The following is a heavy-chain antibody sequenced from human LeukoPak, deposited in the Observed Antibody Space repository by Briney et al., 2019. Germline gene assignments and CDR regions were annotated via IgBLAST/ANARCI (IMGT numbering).Heavy chain of an antibody. Sequence: GGSLRLSCAASGFTISSYEMNWVSQALGKGLDWVSYISSSGSTIYYADSVKGRFTISRDNAKNSLYLQMNSLRAEDTAVYYCAKQDYVWGSYRTALDYWGQGTLVTVSS. CDR3: AKQDYVWGSYRTALDY. CDR1: GFTISSYE. J-gene: IGHJ4*02. D-gene: IGHD3-16*02. CDR2: ISSSGSTI. V-gene: IGHV3-48*03.